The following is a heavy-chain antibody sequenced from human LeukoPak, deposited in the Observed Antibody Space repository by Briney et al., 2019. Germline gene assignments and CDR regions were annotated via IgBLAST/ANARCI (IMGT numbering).Heavy chain of an antibody. J-gene: IGHJ4*02. D-gene: IGHD3-22*01. V-gene: IGHV1-2*02. CDR1: GYTFTSYY. CDR3: ARTFYYDSSGYAF. Sequence: ASVKVSCKASGYTFTSYYMHWVRQAPGQGLEWMGWINPNSGGTNYAQKFQGRVTMTRDTSISTAYMELSRLRSDDTAVYYCARTFYYDSSGYAFWGQGTLVTVSS. CDR2: INPNSGGT.